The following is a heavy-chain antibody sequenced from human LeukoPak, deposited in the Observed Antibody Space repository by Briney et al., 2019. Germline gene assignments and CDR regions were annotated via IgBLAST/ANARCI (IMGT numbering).Heavy chain of an antibody. J-gene: IGHJ4*02. CDR1: GGSISSYY. CDR3: ARGFGDHRIDY. D-gene: IGHD4-17*01. CDR2: IYYSGRT. Sequence: SETLPLTCTVSGGSISSYYWSWIRQPPGKGLEWIGYIYYSGRTNYNPSLKRRVTISVETSKNQFSLKMSSVTAADTAIYYCARGFGDHRIDYWGQGTLVTVSS. V-gene: IGHV4-59*08.